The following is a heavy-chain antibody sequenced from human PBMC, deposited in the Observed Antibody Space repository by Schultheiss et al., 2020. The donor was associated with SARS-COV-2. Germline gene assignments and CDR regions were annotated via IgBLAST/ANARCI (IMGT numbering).Heavy chain of an antibody. D-gene: IGHD4-17*01. CDR3: ARADPRDGDPLDY. CDR2: INPNSGGT. CDR1: GYTFTGYD. Sequence: ASVKVSCKASGYTFTGYDIHWVRQAPGHGLEWMGWINPNSGGTNYAQKFQGRVTMTRDTSISTAYMELSRLRSDDTAVYYCARADPRDGDPLDYWGQGTLVTVSS. J-gene: IGHJ4*02. V-gene: IGHV1-2*02.